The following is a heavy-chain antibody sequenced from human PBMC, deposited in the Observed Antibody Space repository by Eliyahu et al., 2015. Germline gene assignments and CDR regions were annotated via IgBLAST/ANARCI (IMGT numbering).Heavy chain of an antibody. CDR1: GSTPTTSY. J-gene: IGHJ4*02. CDR2: INSDGSIT. CDR3: ATGGYDFWTGYSTY. Sequence: EVQLVESGGGLAQPGGSLRLSXEVXGSTPTTSYMHWVRQASGKGLVWVARINSDGSITSYGDSVKGRFTISRDNAKNTLYLQMNSLRVEDTAVYFCATGGYDFWTGYSTYWGQGTLVTVSS. D-gene: IGHD3/OR15-3a*01. V-gene: IGHV3-74*01.